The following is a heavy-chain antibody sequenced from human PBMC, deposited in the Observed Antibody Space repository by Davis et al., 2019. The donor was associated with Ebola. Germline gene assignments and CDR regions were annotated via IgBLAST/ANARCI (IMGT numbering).Heavy chain of an antibody. V-gene: IGHV4-4*02. J-gene: IGHJ4*02. Sequence: GSLRLSCAVSGGSISSSNWWSWVRQPPGKGLEWIGEIYHSGSTNYNPSLKSRVTISVDTSKNQFSLKLSSVTAADTAVYYCARSHPCSGGSCYSYYFDYWGQGTLVTVSS. CDR1: GGSISSSNW. D-gene: IGHD2-15*01. CDR2: IYHSGST. CDR3: ARSHPCSGGSCYSYYFDY.